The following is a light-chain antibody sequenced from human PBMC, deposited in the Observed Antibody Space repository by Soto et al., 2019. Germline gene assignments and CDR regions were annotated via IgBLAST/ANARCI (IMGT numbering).Light chain of an antibody. CDR3: QQYGSS. V-gene: IGKV3-20*01. CDR2: GAS. CDR1: QSVSSSY. Sequence: EIVLTQSPGTLSLSPGERATLSCRASQSVSSSYLAWYQQKPGQAPRLLFYGASSRATGIPDRFSGSGSGTDFTLTISRLEPEDFAVYYCQQYGSSFGPGTKVDIK. J-gene: IGKJ3*01.